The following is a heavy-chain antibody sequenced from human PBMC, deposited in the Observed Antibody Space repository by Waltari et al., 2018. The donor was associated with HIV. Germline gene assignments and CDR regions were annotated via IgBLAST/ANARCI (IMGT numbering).Heavy chain of an antibody. CDR2: ISTRGTT. Sequence: VQLQESGPGLVKPSETLSLTCTVSGGSMTRYYWNWIRQPAGKGLEWIGRISTRGTTYYNPSLRSRVILSVDTSKTQFNLNLYSVTAADAAVYYCARGDYDDYGGRNWFDPWGQGTLVTVSS. J-gene: IGHJ5*02. D-gene: IGHD4-17*01. CDR3: ARGDYDDYGGRNWFDP. CDR1: GGSMTRYY. V-gene: IGHV4-4*07.